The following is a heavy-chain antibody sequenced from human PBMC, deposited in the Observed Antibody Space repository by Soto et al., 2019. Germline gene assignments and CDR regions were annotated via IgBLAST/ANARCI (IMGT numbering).Heavy chain of an antibody. CDR3: ARGKVGFLRGGGV. CDR2: ISSSGSTT. J-gene: IGHJ6*02. D-gene: IGHD1-26*01. CDR1: GVTCSEYG. V-gene: IGHV3-23*01. Sequence: GGLKRLSWAAAGVTCSEYGVSRVRQEPGKGLEWVSTISSSGSTTYYTASVKGRFTISRDKSRRTLHIQMDSLRAEDTAVYYCARGKVGFLRGGGVRGQGTTVTLSS.